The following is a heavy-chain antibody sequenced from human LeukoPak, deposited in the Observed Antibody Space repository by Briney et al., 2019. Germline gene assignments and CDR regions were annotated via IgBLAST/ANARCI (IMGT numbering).Heavy chain of an antibody. CDR2: INHSGST. CDR3: ARGYYDSSGYHDY. CDR1: GGSFSGYY. V-gene: IGHV4-34*01. D-gene: IGHD3-22*01. J-gene: IGHJ4*02. Sequence: SETLSLTCAVHGGSFSGYYWSWIRQPPGKGLEWIGEINHSGSTNYNPSLKSRVTISVDTSKNQFSLKLSSVTAADTAVYYCARGYYDSSGYHDYWGQGTLVTVSS.